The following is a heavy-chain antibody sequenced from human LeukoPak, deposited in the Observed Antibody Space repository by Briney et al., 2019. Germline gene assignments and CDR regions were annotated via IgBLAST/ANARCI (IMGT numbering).Heavy chain of an antibody. V-gene: IGHV1-2*02. CDR1: GYTFTDYY. J-gene: IGHJ4*02. Sequence: ASMKVSCNTSGYTFTDYYIHWVRQAPGQGLEWMGWINPKSGVTNYAQNFQDRVTLTSDTSISTAYMDLSGLSFRATDVDYCARALCNYYDSTVYQAYWGQGHLVTVSS. D-gene: IGHD3-22*01. CDR3: ARALCNYYDSTVYQAY. CDR2: INPKSGVT.